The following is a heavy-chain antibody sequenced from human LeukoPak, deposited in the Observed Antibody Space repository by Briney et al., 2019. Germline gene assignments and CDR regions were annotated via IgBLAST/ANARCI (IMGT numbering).Heavy chain of an antibody. D-gene: IGHD3-22*01. J-gene: IGHJ4*02. CDR1: GFTFSSYW. V-gene: IGHV3-74*01. CDR2: INTDGSST. Sequence: GGSLRLSCAASGFTFSSYWMHWVRQAPGKGLVWVSRINTDGSSTNYADSVKGRFTISRDNAKNSLYLQMNSLRAEDTAVYYCARGGSGYYRGFDYWGQGTLVTVSS. CDR3: ARGGSGYYRGFDY.